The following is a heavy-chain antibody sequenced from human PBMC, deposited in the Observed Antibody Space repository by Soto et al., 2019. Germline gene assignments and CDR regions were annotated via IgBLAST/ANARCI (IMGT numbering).Heavy chain of an antibody. Sequence: QVQLVQSGAEVKKPGASVKVSCKASGYTFTSYGISWGRQAPGQGLEWMGWISAYNGNTNYAPKLQGRVTMTTDTSTSTAYRELRSMRSDDTAVYYCARDRVRYFDWYSLHYYYYGMDVWGQGTTVTVSS. CDR2: ISAYNGNT. J-gene: IGHJ6*02. D-gene: IGHD3-9*01. V-gene: IGHV1-18*04. CDR1: GYTFTSYG. CDR3: ARDRVRYFDWYSLHYYYYGMDV.